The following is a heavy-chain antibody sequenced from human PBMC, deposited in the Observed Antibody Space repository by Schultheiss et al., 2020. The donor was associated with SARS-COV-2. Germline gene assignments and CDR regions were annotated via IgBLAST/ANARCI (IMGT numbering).Heavy chain of an antibody. D-gene: IGHD2-8*01. CDR3: ARDRMVYASRANYYYYYMDV. CDR1: GFTFSSYA. Sequence: GGSLRLSCAASGFTFSSYAMHWVRQAPGKGLEWVSYISSSSSYTNYADSVKGRFTISRHNSKNTLYLQMNSLRAEDTAVYYCARDRMVYASRANYYYYYMDVWGKGTTVTVSS. J-gene: IGHJ6*03. V-gene: IGHV3-21*05. CDR2: ISSSSSYT.